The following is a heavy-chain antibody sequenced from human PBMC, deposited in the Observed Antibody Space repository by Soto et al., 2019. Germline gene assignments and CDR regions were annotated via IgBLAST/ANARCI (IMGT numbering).Heavy chain of an antibody. J-gene: IGHJ4*02. CDR2: IIPILGIA. D-gene: IGHD2-2*01. Sequence: QVQLVQSGAEVKKPGSSVKVSCKASGGTFSSYTISWVRQAPGQGLEWMGRIIPILGIANYAQKFQGRVTITADKSTSTAYMELSSLRSEDTAVYYCARVGICSSTSCFPRWGQGTLVTVSS. CDR3: ARVGICSSTSCFPR. V-gene: IGHV1-69*02. CDR1: GGTFSSYT.